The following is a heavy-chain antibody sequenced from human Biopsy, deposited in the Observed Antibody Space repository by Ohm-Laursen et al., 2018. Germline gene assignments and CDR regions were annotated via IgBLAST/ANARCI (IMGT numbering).Heavy chain of an antibody. D-gene: IGHD3-3*01. Sequence: SVKVSCKASGFSFTGYYIHWVRQAPGQGLEWMGWIDPKSGGTNYAQKFQGRVTMTRDTSTSTTYMELRRLTSDDTAVFYCARELGDFWGGRQFDFWGQGTLVTVSS. V-gene: IGHV1-2*02. CDR3: ARELGDFWGGRQFDF. CDR2: IDPKSGGT. CDR1: GFSFTGYY. J-gene: IGHJ5*01.